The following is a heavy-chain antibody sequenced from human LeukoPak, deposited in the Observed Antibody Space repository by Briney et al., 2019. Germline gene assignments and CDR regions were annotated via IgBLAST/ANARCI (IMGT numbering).Heavy chain of an antibody. Sequence: PSQTLSLTCTVSGGSISSGSYYWSWIRQPAGKGLEWIGRIYTSGSTNYNPSLKSRVTISVDTSKNQFSLKLSSVTAADTAVYYCARGSKAAYYYAYWGQGTLVTVSS. CDR3: ARGSKAAYYYAY. CDR1: GGSISSGSYY. J-gene: IGHJ4*02. D-gene: IGHD3-10*01. CDR2: IYTSGST. V-gene: IGHV4-61*02.